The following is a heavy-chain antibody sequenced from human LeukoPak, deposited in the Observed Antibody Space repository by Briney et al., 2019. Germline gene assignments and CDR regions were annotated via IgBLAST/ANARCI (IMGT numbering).Heavy chain of an antibody. CDR3: ATHSRLGAFDI. D-gene: IGHD4-11*01. J-gene: IGHJ3*02. Sequence: GGSLRLSCAASGFTVSSNYMSWVRQAPGKGLEWVSVIYSGGSTYYADSVKGRFTISRDNSKNTLYLQMNSLRAEDTAVYYCATHSRLGAFDIWGQGTMVTVSS. CDR2: IYSGGST. V-gene: IGHV3-53*01. CDR1: GFTVSSNY.